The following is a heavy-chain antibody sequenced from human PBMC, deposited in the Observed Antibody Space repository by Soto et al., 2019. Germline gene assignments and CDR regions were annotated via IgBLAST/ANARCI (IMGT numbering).Heavy chain of an antibody. CDR2: ISYDGSNK. J-gene: IGHJ4*02. V-gene: IGHV3-30-3*01. CDR3: ARDQDYGGGNDY. Sequence: GGSLRLSCAASGFTFSSYAMHWVRQAPGKGLEWVAVISYDGSNKYYADSVKGRFTISRDNSKNTLYLQMNSLRAEDTAVYYCARDQDYGGGNDYWGQGTLVTVSS. D-gene: IGHD4-17*01. CDR1: GFTFSSYA.